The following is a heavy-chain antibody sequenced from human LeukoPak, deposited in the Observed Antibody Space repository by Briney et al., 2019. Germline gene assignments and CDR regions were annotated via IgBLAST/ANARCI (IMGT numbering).Heavy chain of an antibody. Sequence: GGSLRLSCAASGFTFSSYGMHWVRQAPGKGLEWVAFIRYDGSNKYYADSVKGRFTISRDNSKNTLYLQMNSLRAEDTAVYYCAKDSVKLGYCSGGSCNPPDYWGQGTLVTVSS. CDR1: GFTFSSYG. V-gene: IGHV3-30*02. CDR3: AKDSVKLGYCSGGSCNPPDY. J-gene: IGHJ4*02. D-gene: IGHD2-15*01. CDR2: IRYDGSNK.